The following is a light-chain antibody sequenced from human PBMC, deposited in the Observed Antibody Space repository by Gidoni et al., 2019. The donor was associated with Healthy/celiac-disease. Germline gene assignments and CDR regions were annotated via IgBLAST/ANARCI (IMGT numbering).Light chain of an antibody. CDR3: QQSYSTPQT. CDR2: AAS. CDR1: QSISSY. V-gene: IGKV1-39*01. J-gene: IGKJ2*01. Sequence: DIQMTQSPSSLSASVGDRVTITCRASQSISSYLNWYQQKPGKAPKLLIYAASSLQSGVPSRFSGSGSGTDFILTISSLQPEDFATYYCQQSYSTPQTFXQXTKLEIK.